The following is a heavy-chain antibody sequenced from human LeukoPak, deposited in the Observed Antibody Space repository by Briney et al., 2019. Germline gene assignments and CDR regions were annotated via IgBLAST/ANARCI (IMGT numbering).Heavy chain of an antibody. V-gene: IGHV3-21*01. J-gene: IGHJ4*02. CDR3: ASIVGATPRPFDY. CDR2: ISSSSSYI. Sequence: GGSLRLSCAASGFTFSSYSMNWVRQAPGKGLQWVSSISSSSSYIYYADSVKGRFTISRDNAKNSLYLQMNGLRAEDTAVYYCASIVGATPRPFDYWGQGTLVTVSS. CDR1: GFTFSSYS. D-gene: IGHD1-26*01.